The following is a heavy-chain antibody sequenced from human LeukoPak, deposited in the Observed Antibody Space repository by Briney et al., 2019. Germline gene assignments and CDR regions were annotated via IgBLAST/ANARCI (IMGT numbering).Heavy chain of an antibody. J-gene: IGHJ4*02. CDR3: ARVAAVAGHPFDY. Sequence: SQTLSLTCAISGDSVSSNSAAWNWIRQSTSRGLEWLGRTYYRSKWYNDYAVSVKSRITINPDTSKNQFSLQLNSVTPEDTALYYCARVAAVAGHPFDYWGQGTLVTVSS. CDR1: GDSVSSNSAA. CDR2: TYYRSKWYN. V-gene: IGHV6-1*01. D-gene: IGHD6-19*01.